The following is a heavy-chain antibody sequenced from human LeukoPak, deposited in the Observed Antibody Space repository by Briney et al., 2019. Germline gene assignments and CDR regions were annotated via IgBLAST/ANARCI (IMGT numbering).Heavy chain of an antibody. V-gene: IGHV1-18*01. Sequence: ASVKVSCKASGYIFTTYGITWVRQAPGQGLEWMGWISGYSGNTDYAQKLQGRVTMTTVTSTSTAYMELRTLRSDDTAVYYCARDSAVAAAKFDAFDIWGQGTMVTVSS. J-gene: IGHJ3*02. CDR2: ISGYSGNT. CDR1: GYIFTTYG. CDR3: ARDSAVAAAKFDAFDI. D-gene: IGHD6-19*01.